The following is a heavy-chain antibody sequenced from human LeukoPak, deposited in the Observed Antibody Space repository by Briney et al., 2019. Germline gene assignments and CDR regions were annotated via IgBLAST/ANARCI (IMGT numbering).Heavy chain of an antibody. V-gene: IGHV4-59*01. Sequence: SENLSLNCSVSGGSISSYYWSWLRQPPGKGLEWIGYIYYSGSTNYNPSLKSRVTISVDTSKKQFSLKLSSVTAADTAVYYCARAPFSYDSSGYPLADAFDIWGQGTMVTVSS. D-gene: IGHD3-22*01. CDR2: IYYSGST. CDR1: GGSISSYY. CDR3: ARAPFSYDSSGYPLADAFDI. J-gene: IGHJ3*02.